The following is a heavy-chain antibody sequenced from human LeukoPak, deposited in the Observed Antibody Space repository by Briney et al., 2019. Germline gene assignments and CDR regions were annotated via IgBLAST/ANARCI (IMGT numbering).Heavy chain of an antibody. D-gene: IGHD6-19*01. CDR1: GFTFSSYA. CDR3: ARDFGPRMAVAVSLGGFDN. Sequence: PGGSLRLSCAASGFTFSSYAMSWVRQAPGKGLGWVSAISGGGGSTYYADSVKGRFTISRDNSKNTLYLQMNSLRAEDTAFYYCARDFGPRMAVAVSLGGFDNWGHGTLVTVSS. J-gene: IGHJ4*01. CDR2: ISGGGGST. V-gene: IGHV3-23*01.